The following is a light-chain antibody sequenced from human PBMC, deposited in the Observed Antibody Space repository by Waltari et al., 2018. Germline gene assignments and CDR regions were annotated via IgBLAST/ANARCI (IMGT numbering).Light chain of an antibody. J-gene: IGKJ1*01. CDR1: QSVGSSS. V-gene: IGKV3-20*01. Sequence: EIAFAQSPGPAALSPGERVTLPCRASQSVGSSSLAWYQQKPGQAPRLVIYRASSRATGIPDRFSGSGSGTDFSLTISRLEPEDFAVYYCQQHGTLPATFGQGTKVEIK. CDR3: QQHGTLPAT. CDR2: RAS.